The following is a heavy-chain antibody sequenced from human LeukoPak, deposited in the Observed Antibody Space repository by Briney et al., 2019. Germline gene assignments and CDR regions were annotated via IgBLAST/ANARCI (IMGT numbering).Heavy chain of an antibody. CDR1: GYTFTSYG. CDR3: ARDTGAYYDFWSGPYLIDP. J-gene: IGHJ5*02. V-gene: IGHV1-18*01. Sequence: GASVKVSCKASGYTFTSYGISWVRQAPGQGLEWMGWISAYNGNTNYAQKLQGRVTMTTDTSTSTAYMELRSLRFDDTAVYYCARDTGAYYDFWSGPYLIDPWGQGTLVTVSS. CDR2: ISAYNGNT. D-gene: IGHD3-3*01.